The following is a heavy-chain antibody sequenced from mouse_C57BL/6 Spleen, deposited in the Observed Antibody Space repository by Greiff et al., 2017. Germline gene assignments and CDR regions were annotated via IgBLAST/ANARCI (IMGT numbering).Heavy chain of an antibody. Sequence: QVHVKQPGAELVRPGSSVKLSCKASGYTFTSYWMDWVKQRPGQGLEWIGNIYPSDSETHYNQKFKDKATLTVDKSSSTAYMQLSSLTSEDSAVYYCARRVRTAQALGFAYWGQGTLVTVSA. V-gene: IGHV1-61*01. CDR3: ARRVRTAQALGFAY. J-gene: IGHJ3*01. CDR1: GYTFTSYW. D-gene: IGHD3-2*02. CDR2: IYPSDSET.